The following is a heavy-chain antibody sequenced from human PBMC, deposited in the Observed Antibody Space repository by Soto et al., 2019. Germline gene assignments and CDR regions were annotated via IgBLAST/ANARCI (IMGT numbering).Heavy chain of an antibody. Sequence: EVQLVESGGGVVQPWGSLRRSCAASGFTFDDYSMHWVRQAPGKGLEWVSLISWDGRSTYYADSVEGRFTISRDNSKNSLYLQINSLTTEDTAFYYCGKDGAVSDYTYLDYWGQGALVTVSS. CDR2: ISWDGRST. CDR3: GKDGAVSDYTYLDY. V-gene: IGHV3-43*01. D-gene: IGHD4-17*01. J-gene: IGHJ4*02. CDR1: GFTFDDYS.